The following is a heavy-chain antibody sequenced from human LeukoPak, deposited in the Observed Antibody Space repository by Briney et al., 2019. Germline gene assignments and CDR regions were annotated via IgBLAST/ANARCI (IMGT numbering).Heavy chain of an antibody. CDR2: INHSGST. CDR3: VSGRYDY. CDR1: GGSFSGYY. V-gene: IGHV4-34*01. Sequence: SETLSLTCAVYGGSFSGYYWSWIRQPPGKGLEWIGEINHSGSTNYNPSLKSRVTISVDTSKNQFSLELSSVTAADTAVYYCVSGRYDYWGQGTLVTVSS. J-gene: IGHJ4*02. D-gene: IGHD5-24*01.